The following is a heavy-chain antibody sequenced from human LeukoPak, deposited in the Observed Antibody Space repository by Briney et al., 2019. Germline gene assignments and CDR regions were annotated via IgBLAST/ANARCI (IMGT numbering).Heavy chain of an antibody. J-gene: IGHJ4*02. CDR3: ARDPGYCSSTSCYGY. CDR2: INPNSGGT. V-gene: IGHV1-2*02. D-gene: IGHD2-2*01. Sequence: ASVKVSCKASGYTFTGYYMHWVRQAPGQGLEWMGWINPNSGGTNYAQKFQGRVTMTRDTSISTAYMELSRLRSDDTAVYYCARDPGYCSSTSCYGYWGQGTLVTFSS. CDR1: GYTFTGYY.